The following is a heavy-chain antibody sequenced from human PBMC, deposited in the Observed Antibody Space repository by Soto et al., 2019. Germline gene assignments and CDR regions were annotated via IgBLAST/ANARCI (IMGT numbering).Heavy chain of an antibody. CDR2: ISSSSSYI. J-gene: IGHJ3*02. V-gene: IGHV3-21*01. Sequence: GGSLRLSCAASGFTFSSYSMNWVRQAPGKGLEWVSSISSSSSYIYYADSVKGRFTISRDNAKNSLYLQMNSLRAEDTAVYYCARDLPPIRTFDIWGQGTMVTVSS. CDR1: GFTFSSYS. CDR3: ARDLPPIRTFDI.